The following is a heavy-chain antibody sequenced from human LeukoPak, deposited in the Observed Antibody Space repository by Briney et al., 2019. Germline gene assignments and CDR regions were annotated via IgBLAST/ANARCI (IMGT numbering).Heavy chain of an antibody. V-gene: IGHV3-64D*06. CDR2: IPSNGGTT. CDR1: GFTFSGYA. CDR3: VRDRVVVPATFDC. Sequence: GGSLRLSCSASGFTFSGYAMHWVRQAPGKGLEYVSGIPSNGGTTYYADSVKGRFTISRDNSKNTLHLQMSSLRAEDTAVYFCVRDRVVVPATFDCWGQGTLVTVSS. J-gene: IGHJ4*02. D-gene: IGHD2-21*02.